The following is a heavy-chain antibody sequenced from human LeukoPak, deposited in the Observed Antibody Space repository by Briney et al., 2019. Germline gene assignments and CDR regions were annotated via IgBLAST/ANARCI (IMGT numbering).Heavy chain of an antibody. D-gene: IGHD6-13*01. CDR1: GGSIGSGAYS. Sequence: SETLSLTCAVSGGSIGSGAYSWSWIRQPPGKGLECIGYIYHTGNNYYNPSLESRVAMSADRSKNQFSLRLSSVTAADTAVYYCARFQPATGIYFFDSWGQGTLVTVSS. CDR3: ARFQPATGIYFFDS. CDR2: IYHTGNN. V-gene: IGHV4-30-2*01. J-gene: IGHJ4*02.